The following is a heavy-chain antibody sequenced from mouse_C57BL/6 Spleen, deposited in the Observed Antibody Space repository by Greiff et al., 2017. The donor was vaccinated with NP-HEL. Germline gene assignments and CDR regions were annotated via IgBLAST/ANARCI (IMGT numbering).Heavy chain of an antibody. CDR3: TRDRGDYPLDY. CDR1: GFTFSSYA. V-gene: IGHV5-9-1*02. D-gene: IGHD2-4*01. Sequence: EVQGVESGEGLVKPGGSLKLSCAASGFTFSSYAMSWVRQTPEKRLEWVASIRSGGDYIYYADTVTGRFTISRDNARNTLYLQMSSLKSEDTAMYYCTRDRGDYPLDYWGQGTTLTVSS. CDR2: IRSGGDYI. J-gene: IGHJ2*01.